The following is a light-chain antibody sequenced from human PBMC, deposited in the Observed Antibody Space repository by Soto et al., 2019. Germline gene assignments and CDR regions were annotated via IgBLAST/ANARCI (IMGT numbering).Light chain of an antibody. V-gene: IGKV1-5*03. Sequence: IKMTQSPSTLSASVGDRVIITCRASQSISSWLAWYQQKPGKAPKLLIYRASNLQNGVPSRFSGSGSGTEFTLTINNLQPDDFATYYCQRYDSSSYTFGQGTKLEIK. CDR2: RAS. CDR3: QRYDSSSYT. J-gene: IGKJ2*01. CDR1: QSISSW.